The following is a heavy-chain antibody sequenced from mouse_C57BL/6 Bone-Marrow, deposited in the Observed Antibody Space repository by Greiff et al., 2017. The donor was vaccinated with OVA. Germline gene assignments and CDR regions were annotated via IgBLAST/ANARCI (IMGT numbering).Heavy chain of an antibody. J-gene: IGHJ3*01. D-gene: IGHD1-1*01. CDR1: GFTFSSYA. V-gene: IGHV5-4*01. Sequence: EVQRVESGGGLVKPGGSLKLSCAASGFTFSSYAMSWVRQTPEKRLEWVATISDGGSYTYYPDNVKGRFTISRDNAKNNLYLQMSHLKSEDTAMYYCARVYSSFAYWGQGTLVTVSA. CDR3: ARVYSSFAY. CDR2: ISDGGSYT.